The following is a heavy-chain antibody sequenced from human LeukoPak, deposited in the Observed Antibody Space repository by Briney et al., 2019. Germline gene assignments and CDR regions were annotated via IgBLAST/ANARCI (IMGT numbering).Heavy chain of an antibody. V-gene: IGHV4-59*05. J-gene: IGHJ4*02. Sequence: KPSETLSLTRTVSGGSISSYYWSWIRQPPGKGLEWIGSDYYSGSTSYNPPLKSRVTISVDTSKNQFSLKLNSVTAADTAVYYCARPLTGYSYFDYWGQGTLVTVSS. CDR3: ARPLTGYSYFDY. CDR1: GGSISSYY. D-gene: IGHD3-9*01. CDR2: DYYSGST.